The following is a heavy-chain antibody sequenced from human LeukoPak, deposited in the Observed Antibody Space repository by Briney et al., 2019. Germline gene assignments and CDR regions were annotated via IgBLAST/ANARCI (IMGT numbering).Heavy chain of an antibody. J-gene: IGHJ4*02. D-gene: IGHD2-2*01. CDR3: TRDGSHTSDYFDS. V-gene: IGHV1-18*04. CDR1: GYTFTSYG. Sequence: GASVKVSCKASGYTFTSYGISWVRQAPGQGLEWMGWISAYNGDTSYAQTLQGRVTMTTDTSTSTAYMELRSLRSDDTAVYYCTRDGSHTSDYFDSWGQGTLVTVSS. CDR2: ISAYNGDT.